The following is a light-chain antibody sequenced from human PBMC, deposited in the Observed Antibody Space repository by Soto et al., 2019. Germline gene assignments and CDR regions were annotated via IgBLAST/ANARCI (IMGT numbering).Light chain of an antibody. V-gene: IGKV3-11*01. CDR3: QQRSNWPPT. CDR2: DAS. CDR1: QSVSSY. Sequence: EIVLTQSPATLSLSPGERATLSCWASQSVSSYLAWYQQKPGQAPRLLIYDASNRATGIPARFSGSGSGTDFTLTISSLEPEDFAVYYCQQRSNWPPTVGPGTKVDIK. J-gene: IGKJ3*01.